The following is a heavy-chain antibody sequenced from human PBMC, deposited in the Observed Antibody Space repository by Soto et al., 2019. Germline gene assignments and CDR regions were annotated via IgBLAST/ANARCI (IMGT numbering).Heavy chain of an antibody. D-gene: IGHD2-21*02. Sequence: PGESLKISCKGSGYSFTSYWIGWVRQMPGKGLEWMGIIYPGDSDTRYSPSFQGQVTISADKSISTAYLQWSSLKASDTAMYYCARQREYCGGDCYSWAFDSWGQGTMVTVSS. CDR3: ARQREYCGGDCYSWAFDS. CDR2: IYPGDSDT. V-gene: IGHV5-51*01. J-gene: IGHJ3*02. CDR1: GYSFTSYW.